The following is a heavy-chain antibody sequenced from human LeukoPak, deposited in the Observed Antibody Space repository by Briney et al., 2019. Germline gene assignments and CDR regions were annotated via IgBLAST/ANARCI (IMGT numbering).Heavy chain of an antibody. V-gene: IGHV3-73*01. CDR3: TSDVLLWFREFQGDV. D-gene: IGHD3-10*01. J-gene: IGHJ6*02. CDR2: IRSKANSYAT. Sequence: PGGSLRLSCAASGFTFSGSAMHWVRQASGKGLEWVGRIRSKANSYATAYAASVKGRFTISRDDSKNTAYLQMNSLKTEDTAVYYCTSDVLLWFREFQGDVWGQGTTVTVSS. CDR1: GFTFSGSA.